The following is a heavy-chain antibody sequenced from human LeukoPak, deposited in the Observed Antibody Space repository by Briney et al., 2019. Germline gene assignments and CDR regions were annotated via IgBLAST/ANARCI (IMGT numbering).Heavy chain of an antibody. J-gene: IGHJ4*02. CDR3: ARLEGRDGYNSPFDY. D-gene: IGHD5-24*01. V-gene: IGHV5-51*01. CDR1: GYSFTNHW. Sequence: GESLTISCKGSGYSFTNHWIGWVRQMPGKGLEWMGIIYPGDSDTRYSPSFQGQVTISADTSISTAYLQWSSLKASDTAMYYCARLEGRDGYNSPFDYWGQGTLVTVSS. CDR2: IYPGDSDT.